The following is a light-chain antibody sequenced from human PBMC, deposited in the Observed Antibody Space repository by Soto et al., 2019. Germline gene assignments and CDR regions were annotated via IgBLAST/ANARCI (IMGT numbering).Light chain of an antibody. CDR2: DTS. Sequence: DNQMTQSPSTLSASVGDRVTITCRASQSISNWLAWYQRKPGKAPKLLIYDTSTLNSGVPSRFSGSGSGTEFTLTISGLQHDDFATYFCHQYYAYFTFGPGTEVDIK. CDR3: HQYYAYFT. V-gene: IGKV1-5*01. J-gene: IGKJ3*01. CDR1: QSISNW.